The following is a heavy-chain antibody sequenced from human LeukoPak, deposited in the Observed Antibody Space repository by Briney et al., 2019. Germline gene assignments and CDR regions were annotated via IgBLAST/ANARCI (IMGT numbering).Heavy chain of an antibody. D-gene: IGHD3-3*01. CDR1: GYTFTSYY. CDR3: ARDGAPIFGVVNPGLGLDY. V-gene: IGHV1-46*01. CDR2: INPSGGST. Sequence: ASVKVSCKASGYTFTSYYMHWVRQAPGQGLEWMGIINPSGGSTSYAQKFQGRVTMTRDTSTSTVYMEQSSLRSEDTAVYYCARDGAPIFGVVNPGLGLDYWGQGTLVTVSS. J-gene: IGHJ4*02.